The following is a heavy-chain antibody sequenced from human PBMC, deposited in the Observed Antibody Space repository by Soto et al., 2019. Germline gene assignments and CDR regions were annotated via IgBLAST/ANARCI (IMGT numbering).Heavy chain of an antibody. D-gene: IGHD1-7*01. J-gene: IGHJ6*03. CDR1: GYTFTSYG. CDR3: ARDTGTTYYYYMDV. Sequence: ASVKLSCKASGYTFTSYGISWVRQAPGQGLEWMGWISAYNGNTNYAQKLQGRVTMTTDTSTSTAYMELRSLRSDDTAVYYCARDTGTTYYYYMDVWGKGTTVTVSS. CDR2: ISAYNGNT. V-gene: IGHV1-18*01.